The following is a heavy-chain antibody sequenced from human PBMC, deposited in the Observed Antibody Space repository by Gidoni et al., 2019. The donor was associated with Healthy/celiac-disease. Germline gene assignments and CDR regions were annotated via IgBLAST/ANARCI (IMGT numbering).Heavy chain of an antibody. Sequence: QVQLVQSVDEVQKPGAPVKVSCTASGYTFTSYDINWVRQYTGKGLEWMGWMNPNSGNTGYERKVQGRVTMTRNTSISTAYMEPGSLRSEDTAVYYCARGGLRYVDWLPDWGQGTLVTVSS. D-gene: IGHD3-9*01. V-gene: IGHV1-8*01. J-gene: IGHJ4*02. CDR3: ARGGLRYVDWLPD. CDR1: GYTFTSYD. CDR2: MNPNSGNT.